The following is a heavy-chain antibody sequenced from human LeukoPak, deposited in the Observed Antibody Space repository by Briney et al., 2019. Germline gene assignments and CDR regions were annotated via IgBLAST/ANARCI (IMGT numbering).Heavy chain of an antibody. Sequence: GGSLRLSCAASGFTFSGYTIHWVRQAPGKGLEWVAVMSNDGSIKKYADSVKGRFTISRDNSKNTLYLQMNSLRAEDTAIYYCAKKYGVTVYGSGLNYFDYWGQGTLVTVSS. CDR1: GFTFSGYT. J-gene: IGHJ4*02. CDR3: AKKYGVTVYGSGLNYFDY. D-gene: IGHD6-19*01. V-gene: IGHV3-30-3*01. CDR2: MSNDGSIK.